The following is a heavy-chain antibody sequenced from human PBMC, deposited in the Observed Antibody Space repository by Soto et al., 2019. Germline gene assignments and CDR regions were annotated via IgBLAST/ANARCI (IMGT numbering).Heavy chain of an antibody. CDR2: IPQEGGDG. CDR3: ARDQLLLPAHDFFYGSDV. Sequence: DVQLVESGGAVVQPGESLRLSCEVSGFTFSMYSMTWVRQAPGKGLEWVAKIPQEGGDGHYADSVKGRFTISRDNAKNSVFLQMNNLRAADTAVDYCARDQLLLPAHDFFYGSDVWGQGATVTVS. J-gene: IGHJ6*02. D-gene: IGHD2-15*01. CDR1: GFTFSMYS. V-gene: IGHV3-7*03.